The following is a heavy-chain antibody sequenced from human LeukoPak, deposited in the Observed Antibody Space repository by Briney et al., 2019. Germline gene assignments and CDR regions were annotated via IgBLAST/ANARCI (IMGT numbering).Heavy chain of an antibody. D-gene: IGHD4/OR15-4a*01. Sequence: SETLSLTCTVSGVSVSSHFWSWIRQPPGKGLEWIGYIYNSGITNYNPSLTSRVTMSVDTSKNQFSLMLRSVTAADTAVYYCARDHLPAGAPGYYMDVWGKGTTVTVSS. CDR3: ARDHLPAGAPGYYMDV. J-gene: IGHJ6*03. V-gene: IGHV4-59*02. CDR2: IYNSGIT. CDR1: GVSVSSHF.